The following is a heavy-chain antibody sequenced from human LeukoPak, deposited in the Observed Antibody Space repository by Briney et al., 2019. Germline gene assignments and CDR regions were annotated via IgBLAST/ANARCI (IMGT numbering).Heavy chain of an antibody. CDR2: ISSSSSTI. V-gene: IGHV3-48*01. CDR3: ARDSEILLWFGELFGAFDY. D-gene: IGHD3-10*01. J-gene: IGHJ4*02. CDR1: GFTFSSYS. Sequence: PGGSLRLSCAASGFTFSSYSMNWVRQAPGKGLEWVSYISSSSSTIYYADSVKGRFTISRDNAKNSLYLQMNSLRAEDTAVYYCARDSEILLWFGELFGAFDYWGQGTLVTVSS.